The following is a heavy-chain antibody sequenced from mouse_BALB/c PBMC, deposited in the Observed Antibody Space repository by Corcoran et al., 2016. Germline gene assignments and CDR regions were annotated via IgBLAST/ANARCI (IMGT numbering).Heavy chain of an antibody. D-gene: IGHD2-14*01. CDR2: FYPGGGNI. CDR1: GYTFTEYV. V-gene: IGHV1-62-2*01. Sequence: VQLQQSGPALVKHGTSVTLPCKASGYTFTEYVIHWEKQRSGQGLEWSGWFYPGGGNINYNEKFRDKATLTADKSSSTVYMELRRLSSEDSAVYFWARHAYSKYDGFAYWGQGTLVTVSA. J-gene: IGHJ3*01. CDR3: ARHAYSKYDGFAY.